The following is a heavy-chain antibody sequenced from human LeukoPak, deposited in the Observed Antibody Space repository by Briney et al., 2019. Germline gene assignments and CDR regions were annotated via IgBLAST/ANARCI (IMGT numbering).Heavy chain of an antibody. CDR2: IAGGDEST. CDR3: ARGVYWSLDY. Sequence: GGSLRLSCAISGFIFNTNGMNWVRQSPGKGLEWFATIAGGDESTYYADSVKGRFAISRDNSKNTVFLHMNSLRVEDTAVYYCARGVYWSLDYWGQGTPVTVSS. V-gene: IGHV3-23*01. D-gene: IGHD1-1*01. CDR1: GFIFNTNG. J-gene: IGHJ4*02.